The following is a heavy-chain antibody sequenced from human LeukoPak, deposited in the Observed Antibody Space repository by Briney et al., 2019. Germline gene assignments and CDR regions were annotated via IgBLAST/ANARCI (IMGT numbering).Heavy chain of an antibody. Sequence: GGSLRLSCAASGFTFSSFAMSWVRQAPGKGLEWVSVISGSGGDTYYADSAEDRFTISRDNSKNTLYLQMNSLRAEDTAVYFCAKGRSISSSALDYWGQGTLVTVSS. J-gene: IGHJ4*02. CDR2: ISGSGGDT. CDR3: AKGRSISSSALDY. CDR1: GFTFSSFA. V-gene: IGHV3-23*01. D-gene: IGHD6-6*01.